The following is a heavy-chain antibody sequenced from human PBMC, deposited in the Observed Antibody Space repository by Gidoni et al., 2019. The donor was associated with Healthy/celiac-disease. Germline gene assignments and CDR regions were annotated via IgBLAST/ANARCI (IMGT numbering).Heavy chain of an antibody. V-gene: IGHV1-69*01. CDR1: GGTFSSYA. CDR2: IIPIFGTA. CDR3: ARGGGILTHPDYYGMDV. D-gene: IGHD3-9*01. Sequence: QVQLVQSGAEVKKPGSSVKVSCKASGGTFSSYAISWVRQAPGQGLEWMGGIIPIFGTANYAQKFQGRVTITADESTSTAYMELSSLRSEDTAVYYCARGGGILTHPDYYGMDVWGQGTTVTVSS. J-gene: IGHJ6*02.